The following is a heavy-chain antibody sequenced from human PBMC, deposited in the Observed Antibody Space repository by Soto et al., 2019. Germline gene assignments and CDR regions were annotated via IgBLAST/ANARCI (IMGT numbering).Heavy chain of an antibody. D-gene: IGHD6-13*01. CDR3: ARSLSSSWYNYYYYGMDV. CDR2: MNPNSGNT. Sequence: TSVKVSCKASGYTFTSYDINWVRQATGQGLEWMGWMNPNSGNTGYAQKFQGRVTMTRNTSISTAYMELSSLRSEDTAVYYCARSLSSSWYNYYYYGMDVWGQGTTVTVSS. V-gene: IGHV1-8*01. CDR1: GYTFTSYD. J-gene: IGHJ6*02.